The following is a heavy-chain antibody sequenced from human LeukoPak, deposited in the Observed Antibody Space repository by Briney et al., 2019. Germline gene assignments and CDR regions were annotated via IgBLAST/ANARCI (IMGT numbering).Heavy chain of an antibody. J-gene: IGHJ4*02. CDR2: IYPGDSNT. CDR1: GYSFTSYW. D-gene: IGHD6-19*01. V-gene: IGHV5-51*01. Sequence: GEPLKISCKDSGYSFTSYWIGWVRQMPGKGLEWMGIIYPGDSNTRYSPSFQGQVTISADKSINTAYLQWRSLKASDTAMYYCARVMAVASTRPFDYWGQGTLVTVSS. CDR3: ARVMAVASTRPFDY.